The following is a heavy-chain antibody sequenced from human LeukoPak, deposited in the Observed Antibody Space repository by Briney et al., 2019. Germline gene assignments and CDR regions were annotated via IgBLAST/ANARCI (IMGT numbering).Heavy chain of an antibody. CDR3: ARVKGWRMILFDP. D-gene: IGHD2-8*02. Sequence: SETLSLTCAVYGGSFSGYYWSWIRQPPGKGLEWSREIKQCGTTNYNPSLKSRVTISVETSNNQFSLKLSSLTAADTAVYYCARVKGWRMILFDPWGQGTLVSVSS. CDR1: GGSFSGYY. J-gene: IGHJ5*02. V-gene: IGHV4-34*01. CDR2: IKQCGTT.